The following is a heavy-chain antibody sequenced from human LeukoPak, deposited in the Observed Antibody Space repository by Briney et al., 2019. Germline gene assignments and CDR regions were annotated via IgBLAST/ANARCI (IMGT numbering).Heavy chain of an antibody. CDR3: TTRPIPRVTTQTKQASDY. Sequence: PSETLSLTCSVSGDSISSSSYYWGWIRQPPGKGLEWIGSIYYSGSTYYNPSLKSRVTISVDTSKNQFSLKLSFVTAADTAVYYRTTRPIPRVTTQTKQASDYWGQGTLVTVSS. J-gene: IGHJ4*02. D-gene: IGHD1-7*01. CDR2: IYYSGST. V-gene: IGHV4-39*01. CDR1: GDSISSSSYY.